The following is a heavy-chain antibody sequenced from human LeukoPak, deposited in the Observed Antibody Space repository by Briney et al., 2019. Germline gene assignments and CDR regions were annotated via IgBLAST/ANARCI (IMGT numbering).Heavy chain of an antibody. CDR2: IYYSGSA. J-gene: IGHJ4*02. V-gene: IGHV4-59*01. Sequence: PSEILSLTCTVSGGSLSSYYWSWIRQPPGKGLEWIGYIYYSGSAKYNPSLKSRVTISVATSKNQFSLKLSSVTAGDTAVYYCARAPGIAAAGTHFDFWGQGTLVTVSS. CDR1: GGSLSSYY. CDR3: ARAPGIAAAGTHFDF. D-gene: IGHD6-13*01.